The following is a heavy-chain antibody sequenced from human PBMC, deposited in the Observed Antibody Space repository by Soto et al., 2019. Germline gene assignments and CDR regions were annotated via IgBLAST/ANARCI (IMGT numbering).Heavy chain of an antibody. V-gene: IGHV3-30-3*01. Sequence: PVGSLRLSCAASGFTFSSYAMHWVRQAPGKGLEWVAVISYDGSNKYYADSVKGRFTISRDNSKNTLYLQMNSLRAEDTAVYYCARGHDYGDYGFDYWGQGTLVTVSS. D-gene: IGHD4-17*01. CDR2: ISYDGSNK. CDR1: GFTFSSYA. J-gene: IGHJ4*02. CDR3: ARGHDYGDYGFDY.